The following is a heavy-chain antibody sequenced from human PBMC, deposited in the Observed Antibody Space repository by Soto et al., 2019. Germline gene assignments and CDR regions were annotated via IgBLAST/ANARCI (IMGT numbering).Heavy chain of an antibody. J-gene: IGHJ6*02. D-gene: IGHD3-3*01. CDR1: GGSISSYY. Sequence: QVQLQESGPGLVKPSETLSLTCTVSGGSISSYYWSWIRQPPGKGLEWIGYIYYSGSTNYNPSLKTPVTISVDTTKNQFALKLRSVTAADTAVDYCARGFWSSYYKGLSYGMDVWGQGTTVTVSS. CDR2: IYYSGST. CDR3: ARGFWSSYYKGLSYGMDV. V-gene: IGHV4-59*01.